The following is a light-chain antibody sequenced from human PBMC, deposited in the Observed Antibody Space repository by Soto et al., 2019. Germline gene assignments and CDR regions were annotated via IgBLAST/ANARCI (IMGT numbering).Light chain of an antibody. Sequence: DIQMTKSPSSMSASVGDRVTITARASQGSSNYSSCYQQKPGKVPNLLLYAASTLQSGVTSRFSGSGSGTEFTITISSRQPEDVATYYCQKYSSDSPMAFGGGTKVASK. CDR3: QKYSSDSPMA. CDR1: QGSSNY. V-gene: IGKV1-27*01. J-gene: IGKJ4*01. CDR2: AAS.